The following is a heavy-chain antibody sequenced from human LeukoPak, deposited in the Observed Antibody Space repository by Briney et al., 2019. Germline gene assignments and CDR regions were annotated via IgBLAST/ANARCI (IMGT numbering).Heavy chain of an antibody. J-gene: IGHJ3*02. CDR1: GFTLSSYG. CDR2: IWYDGSNK. V-gene: IGHV3-33*06. D-gene: IGHD3-22*01. Sequence: GRSLRLSCAASGFTLSSYGMHWVRQAPGKGLEWVAVIWYDGSNKYYADSVKGRFTISRDNSKNTLYLQMNSLRAEDTAVYYCAKDRRNYYDSSGYLFSDAFDIWGQGTMVTVSS. CDR3: AKDRRNYYDSSGYLFSDAFDI.